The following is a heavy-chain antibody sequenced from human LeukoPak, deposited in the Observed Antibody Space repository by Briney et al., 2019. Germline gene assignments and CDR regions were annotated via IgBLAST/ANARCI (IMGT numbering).Heavy chain of an antibody. D-gene: IGHD2-2*01. V-gene: IGHV4-30-2*01. Sequence: SETLSLTCAVSGGSISSGSYSWSWIRQPPGKGLEWIGYIYHSGYTHYNPSLKSRVTISVDRSKNQFSLTLNSVTAADTAVYYCVRGRCSSTTCHDAFDIWGQGTMVTVSS. CDR1: GGSISSGSYS. J-gene: IGHJ3*02. CDR2: IYHSGYT. CDR3: VRGRCSSTTCHDAFDI.